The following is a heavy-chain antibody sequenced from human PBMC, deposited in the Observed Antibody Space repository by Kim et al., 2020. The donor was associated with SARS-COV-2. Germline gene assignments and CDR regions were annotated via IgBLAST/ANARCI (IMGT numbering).Heavy chain of an antibody. CDR1: GFTFSSYG. Sequence: GGSLRLSCAASGFTFSSYGMHWVRQAPGKGLEWVAVIWYDGSNKYYADSVKGRFTISRDNSKNTLYLQMNSLRAEDTAVYYCARGEIRFLEWLLDYYYYGMDVWGQGTTVTVSS. D-gene: IGHD3-3*01. V-gene: IGHV3-33*08. J-gene: IGHJ6*02. CDR3: ARGEIRFLEWLLDYYYYGMDV. CDR2: IWYDGSNK.